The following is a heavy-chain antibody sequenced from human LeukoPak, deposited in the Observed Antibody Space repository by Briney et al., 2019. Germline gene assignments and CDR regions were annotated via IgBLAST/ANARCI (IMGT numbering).Heavy chain of an antibody. Sequence: ASVNVSCKASGYTFTDYYLHWVRQAPGHGLEWMGWINPKTGVTKYAQKFQGRVTMTRDTSISTAYMELSRLRSDDTAVYYCARRSYYDINTFDPWGQGTLVTVSS. J-gene: IGHJ5*02. CDR2: INPKTGVT. CDR1: GYTFTDYY. V-gene: IGHV1-2*02. D-gene: IGHD3-22*01. CDR3: ARRSYYDINTFDP.